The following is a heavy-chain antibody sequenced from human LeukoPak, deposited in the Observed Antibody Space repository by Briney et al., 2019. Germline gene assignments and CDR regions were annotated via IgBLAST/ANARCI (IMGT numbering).Heavy chain of an antibody. J-gene: IGHJ4*02. CDR2: IKQDGSEK. D-gene: IGHD3-3*01. V-gene: IGHV3-7*01. CDR3: AGGPGFLIDC. Sequence: GGSLRLSCAASGFTFSSYWMSWVRQAPGKGLGWVANIKQDGSEKHYVDSVKGRLTISRDNAKNLLYLQMNSPRVEDTAVYYCAGGPGFLIDCWGQGTLVTVSS. CDR1: GFTFSSYW.